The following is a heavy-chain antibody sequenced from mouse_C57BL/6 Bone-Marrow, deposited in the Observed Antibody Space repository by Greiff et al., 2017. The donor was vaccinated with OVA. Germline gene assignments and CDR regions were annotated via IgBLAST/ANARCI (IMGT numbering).Heavy chain of an antibody. J-gene: IGHJ3*01. CDR1: GFSLSTSGMG. Sequence: QVTLKASGPGILQSSQTLSLTCSFSGFSLSTSGMGVSWIRQPAGKGLEWLAHIYWYDDKRYNPSLKSRLTISKDTSRNQVCLKITSVDTADTATYYCARRTAQGFAYWGQGTLVTVSA. CDR3: ARRTAQGFAY. V-gene: IGHV8-12*01. D-gene: IGHD3-2*02. CDR2: IYWYDDK.